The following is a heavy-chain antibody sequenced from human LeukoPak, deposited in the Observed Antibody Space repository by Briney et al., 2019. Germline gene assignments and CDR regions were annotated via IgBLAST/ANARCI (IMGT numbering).Heavy chain of an antibody. CDR1: GFIFSIYD. CDR3: ARGGRYYGSGFDY. CDR2: ISGSGVST. Sequence: PGGSLRLSCAASGFIFSIYDMSWVRQAPGKGLEWVSTISGSGVSTYYADSVKGRFTISRDNAKNSLYLQMNSLRVEDAAVYYCARGGRYYGSGFDYWGQGTLVTVSS. V-gene: IGHV3-23*01. J-gene: IGHJ4*02. D-gene: IGHD3-10*01.